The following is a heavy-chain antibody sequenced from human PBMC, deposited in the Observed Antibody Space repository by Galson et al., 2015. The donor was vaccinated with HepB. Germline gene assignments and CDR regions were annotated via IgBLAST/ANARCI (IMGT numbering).Heavy chain of an antibody. Sequence: SVKVSCKVSGYTLTELSMHWVRQAPGKGLEWMGGFDPEDGETIYAQKFQGRVTMTEDTSTDTAYMELSSLRSEDTAVYYCATRRRSYGGYYYGMDVWGQGTTVTVSS. CDR3: ATRRRSYGGYYYGMDV. V-gene: IGHV1-24*01. J-gene: IGHJ6*02. CDR1: GYTLTELS. CDR2: FDPEDGET. D-gene: IGHD5-18*01.